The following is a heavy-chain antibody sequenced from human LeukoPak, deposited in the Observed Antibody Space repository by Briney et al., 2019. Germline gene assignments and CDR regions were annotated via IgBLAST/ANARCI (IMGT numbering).Heavy chain of an antibody. Sequence: GGSLRLSCAASGLTFSSHWMHWVRQAPGKGLEWVAVIWYDGSNKYYADSVKGRFTISRDNSKNTLYLQMNSLRAEDTAVYYCARDLGYDYSXFSEFDYWGXGTXVTVSS. CDR3: ARDLGYDYSXFSEFDY. D-gene: IGHD3-10*01. V-gene: IGHV3-33*08. CDR1: GLTFSSHW. J-gene: IGHJ4*01. CDR2: IWYDGSNK.